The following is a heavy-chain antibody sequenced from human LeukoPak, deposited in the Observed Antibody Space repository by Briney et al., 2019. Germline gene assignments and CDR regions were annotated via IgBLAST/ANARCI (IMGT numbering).Heavy chain of an antibody. Sequence: GGSLRLSCAASGFTFSNAWMSWVRQAPGKGLEWVGRIKSKTDGGTTDYAAPVKGRFTISRDDSKNTLYLQMNSLKTEDTAVYYCTTGTMIVVVITGLDAFDIWGQGTMVTVSS. CDR2: IKSKTDGGTT. CDR3: TTGTMIVVVITGLDAFDI. V-gene: IGHV3-15*01. J-gene: IGHJ3*02. D-gene: IGHD3-22*01. CDR1: GFTFSNAW.